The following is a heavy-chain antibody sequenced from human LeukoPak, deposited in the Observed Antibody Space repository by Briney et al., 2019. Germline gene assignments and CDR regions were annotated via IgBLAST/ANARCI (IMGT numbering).Heavy chain of an antibody. CDR2: ISYDGSNK. D-gene: IGHD3-9*01. CDR1: GFTFSSYG. CDR3: ARAHYDILTGYSQAFDY. V-gene: IGHV3-30*19. Sequence: GGSLRLSCAASGFTFSSYGMHWVRQAPGKGLEWVAVISYDGSNKYYADSVKGRFTISRDNSKNTLYLQMNSLRAEDTAVYYCARAHYDILTGYSQAFDYWGQGTLVTVSS. J-gene: IGHJ4*02.